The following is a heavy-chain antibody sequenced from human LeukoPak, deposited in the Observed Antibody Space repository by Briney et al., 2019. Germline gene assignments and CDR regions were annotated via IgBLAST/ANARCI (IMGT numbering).Heavy chain of an antibody. CDR3: ARGDTIFGVVIGYFDY. V-gene: IGHV1-2*02. Sequence: ASVKVSCKASGYTFTGYYMHWVRQAPGQGLEWMGWINPNSGGTNYAQKFQGRVTMTRDTSISTAYMELRRLRSDDTAVYYCARGDTIFGVVIGYFDYWGQGTLVTVSS. J-gene: IGHJ4*02. D-gene: IGHD3-3*01. CDR2: INPNSGGT. CDR1: GYTFTGYY.